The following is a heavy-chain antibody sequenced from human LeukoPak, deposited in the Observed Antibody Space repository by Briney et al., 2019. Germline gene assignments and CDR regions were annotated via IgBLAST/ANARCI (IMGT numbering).Heavy chain of an antibody. CDR2: IYYSGST. Sequence: SETLFLTCTVSGGSISSSSYYWGWIRQPPGKGLEWIGSIYYSGSTYYNPSLKSRVTISVDTSKNQFSLKLSSVTAADTAVYYCARSIHGVFYYYYMDVWGKGTTVTVSS. CDR3: ARSIHGVFYYYYMDV. V-gene: IGHV4-39*01. CDR1: GGSISSSSYY. D-gene: IGHD4-17*01. J-gene: IGHJ6*03.